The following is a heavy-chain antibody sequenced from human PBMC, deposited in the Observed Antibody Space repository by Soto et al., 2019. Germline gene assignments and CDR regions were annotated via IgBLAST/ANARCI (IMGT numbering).Heavy chain of an antibody. D-gene: IGHD2-21*02. CDR2: ISGSGGST. CDR1: GFTFSSYA. J-gene: IGHJ4*02. CDR3: AKVLVGGKHIVVVTATRAFDY. V-gene: IGHV3-23*01. Sequence: GGSLRLSCAASGFTFSSYAMSWVRQAPGKGLEWVSAISGSGGSTYYADSVKGRFTISRDNSKNTLYLQMNSLRAEDTAVYYCAKVLVGGKHIVVVTATRAFDYWGQGTLVTVSS.